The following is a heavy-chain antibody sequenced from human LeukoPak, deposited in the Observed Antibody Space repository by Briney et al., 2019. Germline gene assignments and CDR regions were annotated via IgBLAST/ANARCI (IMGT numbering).Heavy chain of an antibody. J-gene: IGHJ4*02. CDR1: GGSISSGSYY. V-gene: IGHV4-61*02. CDR2: IYTSGST. Sequence: SETLSLTCTVSGGSISSGSYYWSWIRQPAGKGLEWIGRIYTSGSTNYNPSLKSRVTISVDTSKNQFSLKLNSVTAADTAVYYCARAVAAKKVGGLAIDYWGQGTLVTVSS. CDR3: ARAVAAKKVGGLAIDY. D-gene: IGHD2-15*01.